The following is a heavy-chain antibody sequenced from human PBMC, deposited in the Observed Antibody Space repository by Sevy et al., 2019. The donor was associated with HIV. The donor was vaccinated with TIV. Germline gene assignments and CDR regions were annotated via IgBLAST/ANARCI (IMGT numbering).Heavy chain of an antibody. CDR2: IRYDGSDK. J-gene: IGHJ4*02. Sequence: GGSLRLSCAASGFTFSNYGMHWVRQVPGKGLEWVTFIRYDGSDKNYAASVKGRFTISRDDSKNTLYLQMDSLRAEDTAIYYCAKDLAGPGRRYFDYWGQGTLVTGSS. CDR3: AKDLAGPGRRYFDY. D-gene: IGHD6-13*01. CDR1: GFTFSNYG. V-gene: IGHV3-30*02.